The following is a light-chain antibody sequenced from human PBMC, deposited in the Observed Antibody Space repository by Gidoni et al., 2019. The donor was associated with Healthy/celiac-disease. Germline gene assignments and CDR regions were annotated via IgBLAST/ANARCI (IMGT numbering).Light chain of an antibody. V-gene: IGKV3-20*01. CDR3: QQYGSSFLT. J-gene: IGKJ4*01. Sequence: EIVLTQSPGTLSLSPGERATLSCMASQSVSSSYLAWYQQKPGQAPRLLIYGASSRATGIPDRFSGSGSGTDFTLTISRLEPEDFAVYYCQQYGSSFLTFGGGTKVEIK. CDR2: GAS. CDR1: QSVSSSY.